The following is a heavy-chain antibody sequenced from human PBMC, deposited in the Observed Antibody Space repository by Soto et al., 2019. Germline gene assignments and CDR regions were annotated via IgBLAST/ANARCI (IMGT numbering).Heavy chain of an antibody. V-gene: IGHV3-9*01. D-gene: IGHD1-1*01. Sequence: PGGSLRLSCAASGFTFDDYAMHWVRQAPGKGLEWVSGISWNSGSIGYADSVKGRFTISRDNAKNSLYLQMNRLRAEDTALYYCAKDRGPGWNTLDTNYYHYYGMDVWGQGTTVTVPS. CDR3: AKDRGPGWNTLDTNYYHYYGMDV. CDR1: GFTFDDYA. J-gene: IGHJ6*02. CDR2: ISWNSGSI.